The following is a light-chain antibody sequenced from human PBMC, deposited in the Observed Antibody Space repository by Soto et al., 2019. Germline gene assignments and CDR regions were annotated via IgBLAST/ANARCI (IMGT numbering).Light chain of an antibody. V-gene: IGKV4-1*01. CDR3: QQYENYWT. CDR1: QSVLYRSNNKNY. Sequence: DIVMTQSPDSLAVSLGERATINCKSSQSVLYRSNNKNYLAWYQQKPGQPPKLLIYWASTRESGVPDRFSGSGSGTDFTLTISSLQAEDVAVYYCQQYENYWTFGQGTRVEIK. CDR2: WAS. J-gene: IGKJ1*01.